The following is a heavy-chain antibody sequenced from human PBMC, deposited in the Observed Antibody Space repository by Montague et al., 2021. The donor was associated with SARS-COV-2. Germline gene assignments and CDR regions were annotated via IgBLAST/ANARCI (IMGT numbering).Heavy chain of an antibody. CDR2: IYYSGST. J-gene: IGHJ6*02. V-gene: IGHV4-39*07. CDR1: GGSISSISYY. D-gene: IGHD6-13*01. Sequence: SETLSLTCTVPGGSISSISYYWGWIRQPPGKGLEWIGSIYYSGSTYYNPSLKSRVTISVDTSKNQFSLKLSSVTAADTAVYYCARVGRQQLVRLSGMDVWGQGTTVTVSS. CDR3: ARVGRQQLVRLSGMDV.